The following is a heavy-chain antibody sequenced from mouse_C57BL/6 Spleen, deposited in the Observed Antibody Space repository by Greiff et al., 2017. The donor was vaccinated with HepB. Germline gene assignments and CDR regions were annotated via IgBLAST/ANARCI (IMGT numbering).Heavy chain of an antibody. CDR1: GFSLTSYG. CDR2: IWSGGST. V-gene: IGHV2-2*01. D-gene: IGHD1-1*01. CDR3: TRKSPYYYGSRDAMDY. Sequence: VQLQHSGPGLVQPSQSLSITCTVSGFSLTSYGVHWVRQSPGKGLEWLGVIWSGGSTDYNAAFISRLSISKDNSKSQVFFKMNSLQADDTAIYYCTRKSPYYYGSRDAMDYWGQGTSVTVSS. J-gene: IGHJ4*01.